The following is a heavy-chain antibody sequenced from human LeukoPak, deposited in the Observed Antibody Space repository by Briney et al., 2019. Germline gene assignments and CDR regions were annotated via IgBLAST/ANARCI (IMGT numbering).Heavy chain of an antibody. D-gene: IGHD6-13*01. V-gene: IGHV3-9*01. Sequence: GGSLRLSCAASGFTFDDYAMHWVRQAPGKGLEWVSGISWNSGSIGYADSVKGRFTISRDNAKNSLYLQMNSLRAEDTALYYCAKGDRIAAAAPLDYWGQGTLVTVSS. J-gene: IGHJ4*02. CDR2: ISWNSGSI. CDR1: GFTFDDYA. CDR3: AKGDRIAAAAPLDY.